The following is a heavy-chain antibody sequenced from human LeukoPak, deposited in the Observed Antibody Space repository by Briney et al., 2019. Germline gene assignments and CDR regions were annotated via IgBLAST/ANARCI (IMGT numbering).Heavy chain of an antibody. Sequence: PGGSLRLSCAASGFTFSDYWTHWVRQAPGKGLEWVSSISSSSSYIYYADSVKGRFTISRDNAKNSLCLQMNSLRAEDTAAYYCASVVGGAFDIWGQGTMVTVSS. D-gene: IGHD3-10*01. V-gene: IGHV3-21*01. CDR1: GFTFSDYW. J-gene: IGHJ3*02. CDR3: ASVVGGAFDI. CDR2: ISSSSSYI.